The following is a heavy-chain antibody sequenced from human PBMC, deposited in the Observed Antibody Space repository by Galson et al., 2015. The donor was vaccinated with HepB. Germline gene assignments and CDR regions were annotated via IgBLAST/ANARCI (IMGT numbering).Heavy chain of an antibody. CDR1: GASISNSIYY. J-gene: IGHJ4*02. CDR3: ARHGDGYYSFDY. D-gene: IGHD5-24*01. Sequence: SETLSLTCTVSGASISNSIYYWGWIRQPPGKGLEWIGTIYYSGSTYYNPSLKTRVTISVDTSRNRFSLKLSSVTAADTAVYYCARHGDGYYSFDYWGQGTLVTVSS. V-gene: IGHV4-39*01. CDR2: IYYSGST.